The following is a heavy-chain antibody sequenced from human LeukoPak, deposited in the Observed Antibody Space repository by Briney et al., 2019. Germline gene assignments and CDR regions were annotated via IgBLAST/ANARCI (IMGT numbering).Heavy chain of an antibody. CDR2: VDNAGTKT. V-gene: IGHV3-74*01. D-gene: IGHD3-16*01. J-gene: IGHJ3*02. CDR1: GFTFTDYW. CDR3: ARGGLDHAFDI. Sequence: GGSLRLSCAASGFTFTDYWMHWVRQAPGKGLVWVSRVDNAGTKTIYADSVQGRFTISRDNAKNSPYLQINSLRAEDTAIYYCARGGLDHAFDIWGQGTMVTVSS.